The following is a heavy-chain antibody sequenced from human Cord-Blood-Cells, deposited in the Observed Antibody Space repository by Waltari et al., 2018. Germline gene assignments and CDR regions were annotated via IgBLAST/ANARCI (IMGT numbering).Heavy chain of an antibody. Sequence: QLQLQESGPGLVKPSETLSLTCTVSGGSISSSSYYWGWVRQPPGKGLEWIGSIYYSGSTYYNPSRKSRVTISVDTSKNQFSLKLSSVTAADTAVYYCARQVWESIDYWGQGTLVTVSS. V-gene: IGHV4-39*01. CDR1: GGSISSSSYY. CDR2: IYYSGST. J-gene: IGHJ4*02. CDR3: ARQVWESIDY. D-gene: IGHD1-26*01.